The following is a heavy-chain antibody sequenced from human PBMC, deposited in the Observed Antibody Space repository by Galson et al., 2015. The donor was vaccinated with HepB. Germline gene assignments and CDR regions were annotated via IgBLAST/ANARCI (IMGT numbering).Heavy chain of an antibody. CDR2: IWYDGSNK. J-gene: IGHJ4*02. V-gene: IGHV3-33*01. CDR1: GFTFSSYG. D-gene: IGHD3-22*01. CDR3: ARDAVGNYDSSGYYSPDY. Sequence: SLRLSCAASGFTFSSYGMHWVRQAPGKGLEWVAVIWYDGSNKYYADSVKGRFTISRDNSKNTLYLQMNSLRAEDTAVYYCARDAVGNYDSSGYYSPDYWGQGTLVTVSS.